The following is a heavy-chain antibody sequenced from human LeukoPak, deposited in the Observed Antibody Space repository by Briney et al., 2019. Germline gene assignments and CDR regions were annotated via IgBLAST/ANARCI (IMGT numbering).Heavy chain of an antibody. Sequence: GGSLRLSCAASGFTVNNNYMTWVRQAPGKGLEWVSVIYSNNITYYADSVKGRFTISRDSSKNTLYLQMNSLRAEDTAVYYCARDNAEYQLLGFDYWGQGTLVTVSS. V-gene: IGHV3-53*01. D-gene: IGHD2-2*01. CDR1: GFTVNNNY. J-gene: IGHJ4*02. CDR2: IYSNNIT. CDR3: ARDNAEYQLLGFDY.